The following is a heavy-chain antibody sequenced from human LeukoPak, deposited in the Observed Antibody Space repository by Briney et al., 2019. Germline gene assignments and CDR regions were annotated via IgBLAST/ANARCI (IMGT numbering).Heavy chain of an antibody. J-gene: IGHJ6*03. CDR3: WKIEASNYFDMDV. CDR2: IKQDGSEK. V-gene: IGHV3-7*01. D-gene: IGHD1-1*01. Sequence: TGGSLRLSCAASGFTFSSYWMSWVRQAPGKGLEWVANIKQDGSEKYYVDSVKGRFTISRDNAKNSLYLQMNSLRAEDTALYYCWKIEASNYFDMDVWGKGTTVTVSS. CDR1: GFTFSSYW.